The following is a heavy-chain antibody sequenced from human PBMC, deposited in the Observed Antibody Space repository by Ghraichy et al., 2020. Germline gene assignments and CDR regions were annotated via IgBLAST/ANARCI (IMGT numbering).Heavy chain of an antibody. D-gene: IGHD6-13*01. Sequence: GGSLRLSCAASGFTFSDYYMSWIRQAPGKGLEWISYITSSSSYTNYADSVKGRFTISRDNAKNSLYLQMNSLRAEDTAVYYCARDAGGLIAGADDYWHFDLWGRGTLVSVSS. CDR1: GFTFSDYY. CDR2: ITSSSSYT. V-gene: IGHV3-11*06. J-gene: IGHJ2*01. CDR3: ARDAGGLIAGADDYWHFDL.